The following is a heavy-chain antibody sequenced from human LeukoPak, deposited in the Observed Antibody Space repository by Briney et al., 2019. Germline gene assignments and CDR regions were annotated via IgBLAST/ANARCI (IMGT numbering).Heavy chain of an antibody. CDR1: GFTFSNAW. Sequence: GGSLRLSRAASGFTFSNAWMSWVRQAPGKGLEWVGRIKSKTDGGTTDYAAPVKGRFTISRDDSKNTLYLQMNSLKTEDTAVYYCTTSKRRYDFWSGYPHYFDYWGQGTLVTVSS. V-gene: IGHV3-15*01. J-gene: IGHJ4*02. D-gene: IGHD3-3*01. CDR2: IKSKTDGGTT. CDR3: TTSKRRYDFWSGYPHYFDY.